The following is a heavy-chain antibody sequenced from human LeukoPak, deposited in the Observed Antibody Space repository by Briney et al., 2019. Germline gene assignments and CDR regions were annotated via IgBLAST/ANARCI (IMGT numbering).Heavy chain of an antibody. CDR2: INPSGGST. J-gene: IGHJ2*01. Sequence: ASVKVSCTASGYTFTSYYMHWVRQAPGQGLEWMGIINPSGGSTSYAQKFQGRVTMTRDMSTSTVYMELSSLRSEDTAVYYCARTVTKVNFDLWGRGTLVTVSS. CDR1: GYTFTSYY. CDR3: ARTVTKVNFDL. V-gene: IGHV1-46*01. D-gene: IGHD4-17*01.